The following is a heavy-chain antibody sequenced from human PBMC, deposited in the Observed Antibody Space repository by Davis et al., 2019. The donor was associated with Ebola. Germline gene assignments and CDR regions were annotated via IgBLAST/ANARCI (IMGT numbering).Heavy chain of an antibody. D-gene: IGHD3-3*01. Sequence: GESLKISCAASGFTFKNYAMTWVRQTPGKGLEWVALIWDDGSKRYYGDSVKGRFTISRDNSKDTLYLQMNSLRAEDTAVYYCARDPLLLRFLEWSYFGMDVWGQGTTVTVSS. CDR2: IWDDGSKR. CDR1: GFTFKNYA. V-gene: IGHV3-33*08. CDR3: ARDPLLLRFLEWSYFGMDV. J-gene: IGHJ6*02.